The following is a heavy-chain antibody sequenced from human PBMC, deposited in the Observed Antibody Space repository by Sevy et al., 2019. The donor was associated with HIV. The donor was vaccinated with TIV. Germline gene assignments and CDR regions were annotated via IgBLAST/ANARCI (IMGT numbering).Heavy chain of an antibody. Sequence: GGSLRLSCAASGFTFSDYYMSWIRQAPGKGLEWVSFISSTGSTIYYADSVKGRFTISRDNAQNSLHLQMNSLRGEDTAVYYCARDMGAVTYYYYGMDVWGQGTTVTVSS. CDR3: ARDMGAVTYYYYGMDV. V-gene: IGHV3-11*01. CDR2: ISSTGSTI. D-gene: IGHD1-26*01. CDR1: GFTFSDYY. J-gene: IGHJ6*02.